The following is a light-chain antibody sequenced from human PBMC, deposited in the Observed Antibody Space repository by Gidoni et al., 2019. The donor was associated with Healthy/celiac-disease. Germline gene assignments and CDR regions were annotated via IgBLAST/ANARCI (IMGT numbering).Light chain of an antibody. CDR2: DAS. J-gene: IGKJ2*04. CDR1: QSDSSY. V-gene: IGKV3-11*01. Sequence: PWSSPPVERATRSCRASQSDSSYLAWYQQKPVQAARILIYDASNRATGIPARCSGSGSGTDFTLTISSLEHEDFAVYYCQQRSNWPMCSFGQGTKLEIK. CDR3: QQRSNWPMCS.